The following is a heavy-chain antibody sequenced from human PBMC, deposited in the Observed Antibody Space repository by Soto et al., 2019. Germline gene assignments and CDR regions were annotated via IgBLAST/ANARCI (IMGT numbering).Heavy chain of an antibody. CDR3: ARDHFPTAYYYDSSGYYYH. Sequence: GGSLRLSCAASGFTVSSNYMSWVRQAPGKGLEWVSVIYSGGSTYYADSVKGRFTISRDNSKNTLYLQMNSLRAEDTAVYYCARDHFPTAYYYDSSGYYYHWGQGTLVTVSS. V-gene: IGHV3-53*01. J-gene: IGHJ5*02. CDR2: IYSGGST. CDR1: GFTVSSNY. D-gene: IGHD3-22*01.